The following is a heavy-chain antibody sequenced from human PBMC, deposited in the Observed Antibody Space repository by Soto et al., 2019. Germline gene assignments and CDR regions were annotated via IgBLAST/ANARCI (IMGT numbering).Heavy chain of an antibody. Sequence: QVHLVQSGAEVKKPGSSVKVSCKTSGVTFSDLAFSWVRQAPRQGLEWVGGIIPLFGTPNYAREFQGRVSISADESSNTVYMELRSLRSEDTAVYYCASERVAEMATGGYFDNWGQGPLVTVSS. D-gene: IGHD5-12*01. CDR1: GVTFSDLA. V-gene: IGHV1-69*01. CDR2: IIPLFGTP. J-gene: IGHJ4*02. CDR3: ASERVAEMATGGYFDN.